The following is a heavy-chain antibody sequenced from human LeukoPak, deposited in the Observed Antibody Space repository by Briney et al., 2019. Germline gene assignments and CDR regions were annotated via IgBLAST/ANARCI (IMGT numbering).Heavy chain of an antibody. CDR1: GFTFSSYA. D-gene: IGHD5-18*01. Sequence: GGSLILSCAASGFTFSSYAMSWVRQAPGKGLEWVSAISGSGGSTYYADSVKGRFTISRDNSKNTLYLQMNSLRAEDTAVYYCAKDSIQLWTTYYGMDVWGQGTTVTVSS. J-gene: IGHJ6*02. CDR3: AKDSIQLWTTYYGMDV. CDR2: ISGSGGST. V-gene: IGHV3-23*01.